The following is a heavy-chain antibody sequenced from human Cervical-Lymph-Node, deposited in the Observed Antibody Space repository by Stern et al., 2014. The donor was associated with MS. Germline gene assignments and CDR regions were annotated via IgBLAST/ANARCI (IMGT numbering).Heavy chain of an antibody. CDR2: INGDGTVS. D-gene: IGHD1-1*01. V-gene: IGHV3-74*02. CDR1: GFNFRTYW. CDR3: ASAYRAS. Sequence: EVQLEESGGGIVQPGGSLMISCVASGFNFRTYWMHWVRQGPGKGLEWVSRINGDGTVSTYADSVRGRFTISTNNANNTMYLQWDNLRVEDTAIYYCASAYRASWGQGTLVTVST. J-gene: IGHJ4*02.